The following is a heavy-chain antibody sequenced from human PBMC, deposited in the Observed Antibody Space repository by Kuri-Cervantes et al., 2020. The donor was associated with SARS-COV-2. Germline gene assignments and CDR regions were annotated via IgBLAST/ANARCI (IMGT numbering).Heavy chain of an antibody. CDR2: IYYSGST. Sequence: ESLKISCTVSGGSISSYYWSWIRQPPGKGLEWIGYIYYSGSTNYNPSLKSRVTISVDTSKNQFSLKLSSVTAADTAVYYCARGVAGNWFDPWARELWSPSPQ. V-gene: IGHV4-59*01. CDR3: ARGVAGNWFDP. J-gene: IGHJ5*02. D-gene: IGHD2-15*01. CDR1: GGSISSYY.